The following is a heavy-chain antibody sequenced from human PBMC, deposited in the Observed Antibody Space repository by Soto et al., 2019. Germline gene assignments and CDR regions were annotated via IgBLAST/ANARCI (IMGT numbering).Heavy chain of an antibody. D-gene: IGHD2-2*02. CDR3: TTVGVGYQLLYVRYYYYYMDV. J-gene: IGHJ6*03. CDR1: GFTFSNAW. V-gene: IGHV3-15*01. Sequence: GGSLRLSCAASGFTFSNAWMSWVRQAPGKGLEWVGRIKSKTDGGTTDYAAPVKGRFTISRDDSKNTLYLQMNSLKTEDTAVYYCTTVGVGYQLLYVRYYYYYMDVWGKGTTVTVSS. CDR2: IKSKTDGGTT.